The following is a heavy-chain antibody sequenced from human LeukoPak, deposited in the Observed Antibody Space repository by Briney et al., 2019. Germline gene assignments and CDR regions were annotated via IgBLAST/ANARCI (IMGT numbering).Heavy chain of an antibody. Sequence: PGGSLRLSCAASGFTFSSYSMNWVRQAPGKGLEWVSVIYSGGSTYYADSVKGRFTISRDNSKNTLYLQMNSLRAEDTAVYYCARSRITMAWWGQGTLVTVSS. V-gene: IGHV3-66*01. CDR1: GFTFSSYS. D-gene: IGHD3-10*01. J-gene: IGHJ4*02. CDR3: ARSRITMAW. CDR2: IYSGGST.